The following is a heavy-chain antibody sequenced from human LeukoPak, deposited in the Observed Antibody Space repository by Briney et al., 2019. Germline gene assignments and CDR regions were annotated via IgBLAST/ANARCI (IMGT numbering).Heavy chain of an antibody. D-gene: IGHD3-22*01. Sequence: PGGSLRLSCAASGFTFSSYAMSWVRQAPGKGLEWVSAISGSGGSTYYADSVKGRFTISRDNSKNTLYLQMNSLRAEDTAVYCCAKSLGITMIVVVITTLDYWGQGTLVTVSS. CDR2: ISGSGGST. V-gene: IGHV3-23*01. J-gene: IGHJ4*02. CDR1: GFTFSSYA. CDR3: AKSLGITMIVVVITTLDY.